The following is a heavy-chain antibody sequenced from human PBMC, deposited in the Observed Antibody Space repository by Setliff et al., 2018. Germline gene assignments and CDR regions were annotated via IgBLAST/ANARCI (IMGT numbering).Heavy chain of an antibody. D-gene: IGHD7-27*01. CDR2: INPDGSIT. CDR1: EFTFNKYW. Sequence: GGSLRLSCAASEFTFNKYWMYWVRQVPGKGLVWVSRINPDGSITNYADSVRGRFTISRDNAKNTLYLQMNSLRAEDTAVYFCASIDWGENFYNTDVWGKGTTVTVSS. V-gene: IGHV3-74*01. J-gene: IGHJ6*03. CDR3: ASIDWGENFYNTDV.